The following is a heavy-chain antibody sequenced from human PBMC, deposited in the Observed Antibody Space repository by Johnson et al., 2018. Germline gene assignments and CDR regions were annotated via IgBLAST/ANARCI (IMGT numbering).Heavy chain of an antibody. D-gene: IGHD4-17*01. Sequence: VQLVQSGGGVVQPGGSLRLSCAAFGFTFSSYSMNWVRQAPGKGLEWVSYISSSSGYIYYADSVKGRFTISRDNAKNSLYLEMNSLRAEDTAVYYCARAAYDYGDYDAFDIWGQGTMVTVSS. CDR1: GFTFSSYS. J-gene: IGHJ3*02. CDR2: ISSSSGYI. CDR3: ARAAYDYGDYDAFDI. V-gene: IGHV3-21*05.